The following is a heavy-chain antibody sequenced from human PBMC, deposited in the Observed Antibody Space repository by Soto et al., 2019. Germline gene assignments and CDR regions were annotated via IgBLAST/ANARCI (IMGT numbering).Heavy chain of an antibody. Sequence: KTSETLSLTCTVSGGSISSSSYYWGWIRQPPGKGLEWIGSIYYSGSTYYNPSLKSRVTISVDTSKNQFSLKLNSVTAADTAVYFCASSKYDVVAGSVWFDPWGQGTLVTVSS. CDR2: IYYSGST. D-gene: IGHD2-21*01. V-gene: IGHV4-39*07. CDR1: GGSISSSSYY. J-gene: IGHJ5*02. CDR3: ASSKYDVVAGSVWFDP.